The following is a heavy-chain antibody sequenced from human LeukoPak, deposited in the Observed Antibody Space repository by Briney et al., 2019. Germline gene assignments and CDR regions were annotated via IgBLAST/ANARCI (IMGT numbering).Heavy chain of an antibody. Sequence: GASVKVSCKASGYTFTGYYTHWVRQAPGQGLEWMGWISAYNGNTNYAQKLQGRVTMTTDTSTSTAYMELRSLRSDDTAVYYCARVGSSGYSYGQAYFDYWGQGTLVTVSS. CDR1: GYTFTGYY. CDR2: ISAYNGNT. CDR3: ARVGSSGYSYGQAYFDY. V-gene: IGHV1-18*04. D-gene: IGHD5-18*01. J-gene: IGHJ4*02.